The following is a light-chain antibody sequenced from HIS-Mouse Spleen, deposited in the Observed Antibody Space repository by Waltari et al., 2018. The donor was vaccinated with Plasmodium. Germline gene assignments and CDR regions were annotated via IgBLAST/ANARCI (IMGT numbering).Light chain of an antibody. CDR1: ALPKKY. CDR3: YSTDSSGNHRV. V-gene: IGLV3-10*01. Sequence: SYELTQPPSVSVSPGQTARITCPGDALPKKYAYWYQQKSGQAPVLVIYEDSKLPAGIPVRVSCSSSGTMATLTISGAQVEDEADYYCYSTDSSGNHRVFGGGTKLTVL. CDR2: EDS. J-gene: IGLJ3*02.